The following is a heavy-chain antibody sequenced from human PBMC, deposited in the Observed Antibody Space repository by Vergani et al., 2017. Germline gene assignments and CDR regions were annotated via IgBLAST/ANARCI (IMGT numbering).Heavy chain of an antibody. Sequence: QVQLQESGPGLVKPSETLSLTCTVSGGSISSHYWSWIRQPPGKGLEWIGYIYYSGSTNYNPSLKSRVTTSVDTSKNQFSLKLSSVTAADTAVYYCARESGSSIDYWGQGTLVTVSS. V-gene: IGHV4-59*11. D-gene: IGHD6-6*01. CDR1: GGSISSHY. CDR2: IYYSGST. J-gene: IGHJ4*02. CDR3: ARESGSSIDY.